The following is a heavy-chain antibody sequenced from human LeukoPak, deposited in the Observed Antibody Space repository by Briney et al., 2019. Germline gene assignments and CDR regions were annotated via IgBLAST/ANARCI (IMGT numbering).Heavy chain of an antibody. CDR2: ISAYNRDT. D-gene: IGHD3-22*01. V-gene: IGHV1-18*01. CDR1: GFTFTRYG. Sequence: ASVKVSCTASGFTFTRYGISWARQAPGQGLEWMGWISAYNRDTKYAQNFQGRVTMTTDTSTSTAYMELRSLRSDDTAVYYCARDFSNTSGFKVVVDYWGQGTLVTVSS. J-gene: IGHJ4*02. CDR3: ARDFSNTSGFKVVVDY.